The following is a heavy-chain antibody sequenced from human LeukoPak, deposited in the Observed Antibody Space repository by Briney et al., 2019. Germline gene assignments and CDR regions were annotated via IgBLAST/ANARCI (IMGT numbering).Heavy chain of an antibody. CDR2: ISSSSSYI. Sequence: GGSLRLSCAASRFTFSSYSMNWVRQAPGKGLEWVSSISSSSSYIYYADSVKGRFTISRDNAKNSLYLQMNSLRAEDTAVYYCARDFPLPGDFWSRYYFDYWGQGTLVTVSS. CDR3: ARDFPLPGDFWSRYYFDY. V-gene: IGHV3-21*01. J-gene: IGHJ4*02. D-gene: IGHD3-3*01. CDR1: RFTFSSYS.